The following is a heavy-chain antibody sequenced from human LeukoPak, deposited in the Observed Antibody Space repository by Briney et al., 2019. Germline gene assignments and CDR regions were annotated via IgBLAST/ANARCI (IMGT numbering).Heavy chain of an antibody. J-gene: IGHJ6*04. V-gene: IGHV3-15*01. CDR3: TTPEACSSTSCYSFYYYYGIDV. CDR2: IKSKTDGGTT. Sequence: GGSLRLSCAASGFTFSNAWMSWVRQAPGEGLEWVGRIKSKTDGGTTDYAAPVKGRFTISRDDSKNTLYLQMNSLKTEDTAVYYCTTPEACSSTSCYSFYYYYGIDVWGNGTTVTVSS. D-gene: IGHD2-2*01. CDR1: GFTFSNAW.